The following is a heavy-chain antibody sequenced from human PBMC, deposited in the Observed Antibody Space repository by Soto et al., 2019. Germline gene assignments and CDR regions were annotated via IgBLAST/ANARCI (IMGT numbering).Heavy chain of an antibody. CDR3: ARIPLPGEVYYYYGMDV. CDR1: GFSLSNARMG. D-gene: IGHD3-10*01. Sequence: QVTLKESGPVLVKPTETLTLTCTVSGFSLSNARMGVSWISQPPGKALEWLSHIFSKDEKSYSTSLKSRLTISKDTSKSQVVITMTNMDPVDTATYYCARIPLPGEVYYYYGMDVWGQGTTVTVSS. J-gene: IGHJ6*02. CDR2: IFSKDEK. V-gene: IGHV2-26*01.